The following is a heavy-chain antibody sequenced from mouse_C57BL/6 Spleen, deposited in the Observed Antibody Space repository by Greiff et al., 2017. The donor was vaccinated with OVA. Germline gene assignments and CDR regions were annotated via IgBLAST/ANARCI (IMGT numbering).Heavy chain of an antibody. CDR2: IDPSDSET. J-gene: IGHJ1*03. V-gene: IGHV1-52*01. D-gene: IGHD4-1*01. Sequence: VQLQQSGAELVRPGSSVKLSCKASGYTFTSYWMHWVKQRPIQGLEWIGNIDPSDSETHYNQKFKDKATLTVDKSSSTAYMQLSSLTSEDSAVYYCARGLGRRYFDVWGTGTTVTVSS. CDR1: GYTFTSYW. CDR3: ARGLGRRYFDV.